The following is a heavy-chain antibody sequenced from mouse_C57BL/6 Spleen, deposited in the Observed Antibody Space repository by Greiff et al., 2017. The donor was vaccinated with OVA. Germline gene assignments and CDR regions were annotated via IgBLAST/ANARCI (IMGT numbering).Heavy chain of an antibody. Sequence: VQLQQSGPELVKPGASVKIPCKASGYTFTDYNMDWVKQSHGKSLEWIGDINPNNGGTIYNQKFKGKATLTVDKSSSTAYMELRSLTSEDTAVYYCASGGLRRCAYWGQGTLVTVSA. V-gene: IGHV1-18*01. D-gene: IGHD2-4*01. CDR3: ASGGLRRCAY. CDR2: INPNNGGT. CDR1: GYTFTDYN. J-gene: IGHJ3*01.